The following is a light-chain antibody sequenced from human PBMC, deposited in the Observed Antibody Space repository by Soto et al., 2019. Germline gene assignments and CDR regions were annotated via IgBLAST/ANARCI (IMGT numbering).Light chain of an antibody. V-gene: IGKV3-15*01. CDR3: HQCNTWPPHFT. J-gene: IGKJ3*01. CDR2: NAS. Sequence: EIVMTQSPGILSLSPGETATLSCRASQSVSTKLAWYQQRPGQTPRLLIYNASTRATGVPARFSGGGSVTEFSLTISSLQSDDLAVYYCHQCNTWPPHFTFGPGTKVDIK. CDR1: QSVSTK.